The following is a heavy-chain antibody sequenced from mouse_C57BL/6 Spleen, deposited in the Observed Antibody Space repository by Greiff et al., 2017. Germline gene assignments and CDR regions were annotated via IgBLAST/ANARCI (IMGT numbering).Heavy chain of an antibody. D-gene: IGHD2-5*01. J-gene: IGHJ3*01. Sequence: VQLQQPGAELVKPGASVKLSCKASGYTFTSYWMQWVKQRPGQGLEWIGEIDPSDSYTNYNQKFKGKATLTVDTSSSTAYMQLSSLTSEDSAVYYCATLYSNYPAWFAYWGQGTLVTVSA. CDR3: ATLYSNYPAWFAY. CDR1: GYTFTSYW. V-gene: IGHV1-50*01. CDR2: IDPSDSYT.